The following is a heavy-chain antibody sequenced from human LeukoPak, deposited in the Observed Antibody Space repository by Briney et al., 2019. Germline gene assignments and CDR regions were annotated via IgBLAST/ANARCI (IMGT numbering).Heavy chain of an antibody. D-gene: IGHD7-27*01. Sequence: GGSLRLSCAASGFTFSSYAMNWVRQAPGKGLVWVSNINTDGSSTNYADSVKGRFAISRDNAKNTLYLQMDSLRAEDTAIYYCVRNWGEDYWGQGTLVTVSS. CDR3: VRNWGEDY. CDR2: INTDGSST. CDR1: GFTFSSYA. J-gene: IGHJ4*02. V-gene: IGHV3-74*01.